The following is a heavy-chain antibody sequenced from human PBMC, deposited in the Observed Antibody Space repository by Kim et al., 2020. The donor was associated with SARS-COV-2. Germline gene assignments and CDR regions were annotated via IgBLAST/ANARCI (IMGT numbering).Heavy chain of an antibody. J-gene: IGHJ6*03. CDR2: IYSGGST. CDR1: GFTVSSNY. D-gene: IGHD6-13*01. V-gene: IGHV3-66*01. Sequence: GGSLRLSCAASGFTVSSNYMSWVRQAPGKGLEWVSVIYSGGSTYYADSVKGRFTISRDNSKNTLYLQMNSLRAEDTAVYYCARGSSSWPRYYYYYMDVWGKGTTVTVSS. CDR3: ARGSSSWPRYYYYYMDV.